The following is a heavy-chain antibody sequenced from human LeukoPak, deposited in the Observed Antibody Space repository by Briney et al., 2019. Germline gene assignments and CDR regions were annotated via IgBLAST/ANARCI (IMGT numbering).Heavy chain of an antibody. CDR1: GGTFSTYA. CDR2: MNPNSGNT. Sequence: SSVKVSCKASGGTFSTYAINWVRQAPGQGLEWMGWMNPNSGNTGYAQKFQGRVTMTRNTSISTAYMELSSLRSEDTAVYYCARVDSSSLDWFDPWGQGTLVTVSS. V-gene: IGHV1-8*01. D-gene: IGHD6-13*01. J-gene: IGHJ5*02. CDR3: ARVDSSSLDWFDP.